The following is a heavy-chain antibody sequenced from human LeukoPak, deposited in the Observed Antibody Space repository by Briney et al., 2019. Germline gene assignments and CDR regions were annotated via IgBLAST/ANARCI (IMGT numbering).Heavy chain of an antibody. CDR3: ARELLGHGYNSGDFDY. CDR2: IKQDGNEK. J-gene: IGHJ4*02. V-gene: IGHV3-7*01. Sequence: PGGSLRLSCAASGFTFSSYWMSWVRQAPGKGLEWVANIKQDGNEKYYVDSVRGRFTISRDNAKNSLYLQMSSLRAEDTAVYYCARELLGHGYNSGDFDYWGQGTLVTVSS. CDR1: GFTFSSYW. D-gene: IGHD5-24*01.